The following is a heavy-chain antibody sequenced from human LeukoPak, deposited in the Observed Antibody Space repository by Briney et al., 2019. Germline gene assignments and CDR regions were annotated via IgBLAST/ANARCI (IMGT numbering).Heavy chain of an antibody. J-gene: IGHJ4*02. CDR2: VSYDGSTK. Sequence: GGSLRLSCAASGFTFSSYGMHWVRQAPGKGLEWATVVSYDGSTKYYADSVKGRFTISRDDSKNTLYLQMNSLRAEDTAVYYCTREGTYTYATYFDYWGQGTLVTVSS. CDR1: GFTFSSYG. CDR3: TREGTYTYATYFDY. D-gene: IGHD5-18*01. V-gene: IGHV3-30*03.